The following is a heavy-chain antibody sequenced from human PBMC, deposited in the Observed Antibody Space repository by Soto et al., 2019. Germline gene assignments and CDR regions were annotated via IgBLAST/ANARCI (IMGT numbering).Heavy chain of an antibody. J-gene: IGHJ4*02. CDR3: ARDAVPSYFDY. V-gene: IGHV3-30*01. Sequence: QVQLVESGGGVVQPGRSLRLSCAASGFTFRSYAMHWVRQAPGKGLEWVAFISFDGSNKYYADSVKGRFTISRDNSKNALYLQMNSLRAEDTAVYYYARDAVPSYFDYWGQGTLVTVSS. CDR1: GFTFRSYA. CDR2: ISFDGSNK.